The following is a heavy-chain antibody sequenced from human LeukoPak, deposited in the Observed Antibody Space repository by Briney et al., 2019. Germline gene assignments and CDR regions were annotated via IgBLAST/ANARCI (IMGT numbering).Heavy chain of an antibody. CDR1: GFTFSSYW. D-gene: IGHD6-19*01. V-gene: IGHV3-7*04. CDR3: ARDAGGWGYYFDY. Sequence: GGSLRLSCAASGFTFSSYWMSWVRQAPGKGLEGVANIKQDGSEEYYVDSVKGRFTISRDNAKNSLYLQMNSLRAEDTAVYYCARDAGGWGYYFDYWGQGTLVTVSS. CDR2: IKQDGSEE. J-gene: IGHJ4*02.